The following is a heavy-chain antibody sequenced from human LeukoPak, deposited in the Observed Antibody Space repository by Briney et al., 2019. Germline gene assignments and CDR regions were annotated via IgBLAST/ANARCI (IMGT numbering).Heavy chain of an antibody. Sequence: GGSLRLSCAASGFPLSSYWMHWVRQAPGKGLEWVSVIYSGGRTYYADSLKGRFTISRDNSKNTLYLQMNSLRAEDTAVYYCASEDYWGQGTLVTVSS. CDR3: ASEDY. V-gene: IGHV3-66*02. CDR1: GFPLSSYW. J-gene: IGHJ4*02. CDR2: IYSGGRT.